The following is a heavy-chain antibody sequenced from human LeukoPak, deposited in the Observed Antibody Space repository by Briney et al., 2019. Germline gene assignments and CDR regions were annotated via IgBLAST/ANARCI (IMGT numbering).Heavy chain of an antibody. Sequence: SDTLSLTCAVSGDSISRSDWWAWIRQPPGKGLEWLGNIYYSGRIYHNPSLQTRVIMSVDSSKNQFSLRLGSVTAMDTAVYYCAKTGSGTYYGDSFDIWGQGILVIVSS. D-gene: IGHD1-26*01. J-gene: IGHJ3*02. CDR2: IYYSGRI. V-gene: IGHV4-28*05. CDR1: GDSISRSDW. CDR3: AKTGSGTYYGDSFDI.